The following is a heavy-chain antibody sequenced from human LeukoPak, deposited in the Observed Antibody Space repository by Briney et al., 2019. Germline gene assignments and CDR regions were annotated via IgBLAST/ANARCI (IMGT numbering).Heavy chain of an antibody. Sequence: GGSLRLSCAASGFTFSSYWMHWVCQAPGKGLVWVSRINTDGSSTSYADSVKGRFTISRDNAKNTLYLQMNSLRAEDTAVYYCATPRYNWNDAWHFGYWGQGTLVTVSS. CDR1: GFTFSSYW. V-gene: IGHV3-74*01. D-gene: IGHD1-1*01. J-gene: IGHJ4*02. CDR2: INTDGSST. CDR3: ATPRYNWNDAWHFGY.